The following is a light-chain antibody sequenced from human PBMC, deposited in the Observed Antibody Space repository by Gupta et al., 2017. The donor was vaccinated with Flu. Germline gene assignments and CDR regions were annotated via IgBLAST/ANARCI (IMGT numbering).Light chain of an antibody. CDR3: QTRGTGMV. Sequence: QLVLPQSPSASASLGASVNLTCTLSSGHSTYAITWHQQQPEKAPRYLMMLNSDGRYNQAYGIPGRFSGASSGAARYLTLSRRESDDEYYYYYQTRGTGMVFGGGTKLTVL. V-gene: IGLV4-69*01. CDR1: SGHSTYA. J-gene: IGLJ2*01. CDR2: LNSDGRY.